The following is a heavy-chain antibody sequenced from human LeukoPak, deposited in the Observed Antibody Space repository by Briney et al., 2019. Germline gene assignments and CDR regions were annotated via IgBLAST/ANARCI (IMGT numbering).Heavy chain of an antibody. CDR2: IIPIFGTA. J-gene: IGHJ4*02. CDR3: AADPGGYGDYDLKFDY. D-gene: IGHD4-17*01. V-gene: IGHV1-69*05. Sequence: SVKVSCKASGGTFSSYAMSWVRQAPGQGLEWMGGIIPIFGTANYAQKFQGRVTITTDESTSTAYMELSSLRSEDTAVYYCAADPGGYGDYDLKFDYWGQGTLVTVSS. CDR1: GGTFSSYA.